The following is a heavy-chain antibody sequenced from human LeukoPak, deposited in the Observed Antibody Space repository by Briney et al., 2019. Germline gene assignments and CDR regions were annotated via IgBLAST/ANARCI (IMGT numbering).Heavy chain of an antibody. CDR1: GFTFSTYS. D-gene: IGHD2-15*01. CDR2: ISSSSSYI. J-gene: IGHJ2*01. CDR3: ARDRSPVYCSGGSCPDWYFDL. Sequence: GGSLRLSCAASGFTFSTYSMNWVRQAPGKGLEWVSSISSSSSYIYYADSVKGRFTISRDNAKNPLYLQMNSLRAEDTAVYYCARDRSPVYCSGGSCPDWYFDLWGRGTLVTVSS. V-gene: IGHV3-21*01.